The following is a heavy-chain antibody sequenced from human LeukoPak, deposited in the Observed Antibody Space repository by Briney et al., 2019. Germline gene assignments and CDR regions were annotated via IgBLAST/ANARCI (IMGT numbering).Heavy chain of an antibody. Sequence: ASVKVSCKASGGTFSSYAISWVRQAPGQGLEWMGGIIPIFGTANYAKKFQGRVTITGDESTSTAYMELSSLRSEDTAVYYCARGPVYLPPIAAAGTIYYYYYMDVWGKGTTVTVSS. CDR3: ARGPVYLPPIAAAGTIYYYYYMDV. V-gene: IGHV1-69*01. CDR2: IIPIFGTA. J-gene: IGHJ6*03. CDR1: GGTFSSYA. D-gene: IGHD6-13*01.